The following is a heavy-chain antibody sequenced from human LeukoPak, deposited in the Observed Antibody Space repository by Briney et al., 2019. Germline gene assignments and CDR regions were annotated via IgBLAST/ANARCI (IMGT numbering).Heavy chain of an antibody. Sequence: GGSLRLSCAASGFTFDDYAMHWVRHVPGKGLEWVSGINWNSDSIGYADSVKGRFTTSRDNAKNSLYLQMNSLRAEDTAFYYCAINGGGDSGYGNFDYWGQGTLVTVSS. D-gene: IGHD5-12*01. V-gene: IGHV3-9*01. CDR3: AINGGGDSGYGNFDY. CDR1: GFTFDDYA. J-gene: IGHJ4*02. CDR2: INWNSDSI.